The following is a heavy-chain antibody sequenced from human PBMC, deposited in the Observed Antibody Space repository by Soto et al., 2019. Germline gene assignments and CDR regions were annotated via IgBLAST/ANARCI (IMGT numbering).Heavy chain of an antibody. CDR2: IIPIFGTA. Sequence: ASVKVSCKASGGTFSSYAISWVRQAPGQGLEWMGGIIPIFGTANYAQKFQGRVTITADESTSTAYMELSSLRSEDTAVYYCARVGDSSGWFFDYWGQGTLVTVSS. D-gene: IGHD6-19*01. V-gene: IGHV1-69*13. CDR1: GGTFSSYA. CDR3: ARVGDSSGWFFDY. J-gene: IGHJ4*02.